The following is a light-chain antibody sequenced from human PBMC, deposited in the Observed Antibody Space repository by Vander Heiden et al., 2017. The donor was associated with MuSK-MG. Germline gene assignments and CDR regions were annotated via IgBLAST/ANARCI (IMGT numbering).Light chain of an antibody. CDR3: CSYAGGYTYV. Sequence: QSALPQPRSVSGSPGQSVTISCTGTSSYVGGYNYVSWYQHHPGKAPKLMIFDVSKRPSGVPDRFSGSKSGSTASLTISGLQAEDEADYYCCSYAGGYTYVVGSGTKVTVL. J-gene: IGLJ1*01. CDR1: SSYVGGYNY. V-gene: IGLV2-11*01. CDR2: DVS.